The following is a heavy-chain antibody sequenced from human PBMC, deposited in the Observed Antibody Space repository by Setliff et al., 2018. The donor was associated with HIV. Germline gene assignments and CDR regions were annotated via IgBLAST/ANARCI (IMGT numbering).Heavy chain of an antibody. V-gene: IGHV4-34*01. D-gene: IGHD6-19*01. CDR2: TNHSGST. CDR3: ATGITVAPGY. Sequence: SETLSLTCAVYGESFSAYFWSWIRQPPGKGLEWIGLTNHSGSTNYNPSLKSRVTISLGTSKNQFSLKMTSVTAADTAVYYCATGITVAPGYWGQGSLVTVSS. J-gene: IGHJ4*02. CDR1: GESFSAYF.